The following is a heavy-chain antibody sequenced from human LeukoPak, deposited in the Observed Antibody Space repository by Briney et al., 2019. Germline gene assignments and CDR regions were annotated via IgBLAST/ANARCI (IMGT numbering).Heavy chain of an antibody. Sequence: ASVKVSCKASGYTFTSYGISWVRQAPGQGLEWMGWISAYNGNTNYAQKLQGRVTMTTDTSTSTAYMELSSLRSDETAVYYCARDQRIEVAGTEGYWRQGTVVSVSS. V-gene: IGHV1-18*04. CDR1: GYTFTSYG. J-gene: IGHJ4*02. CDR3: ARDQRIEVAGTEGY. CDR2: ISAYNGNT. D-gene: IGHD6-19*01.